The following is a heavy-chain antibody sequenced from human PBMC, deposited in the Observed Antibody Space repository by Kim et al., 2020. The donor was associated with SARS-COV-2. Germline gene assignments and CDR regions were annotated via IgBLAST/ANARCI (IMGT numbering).Heavy chain of an antibody. CDR3: ASSYGSGTQGLDY. Sequence: GGSLRLSCAASGFTFSSYGMHWVRQAPGKGLEWVAVIWYDGSNKYYADSVKGRFTISRDNSKNTLYLQMNSLRAEDTAVYYCASSYGSGTQGLDYWGQGTLVTVSS. J-gene: IGHJ4*02. V-gene: IGHV3-33*01. CDR2: IWYDGSNK. D-gene: IGHD3-10*01. CDR1: GFTFSSYG.